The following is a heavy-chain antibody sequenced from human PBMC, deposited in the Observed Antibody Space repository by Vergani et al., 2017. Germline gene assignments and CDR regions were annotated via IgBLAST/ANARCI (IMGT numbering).Heavy chain of an antibody. D-gene: IGHD2-2*03. Sequence: QVKLQESGPGLVKPSETLSLTCAVPGYSISSGYYWGWLRQPPRKGLEWIGRSYHSGSTYYNPSLKSRVTISVDTSKNKFSLKLRSVTAADTAMYYCARRGYCSSTICYSFWFDPWDQGTLVTVSS. V-gene: IGHV4-38-2*01. CDR1: GYSISSGYY. J-gene: IGHJ5*02. CDR3: ARRGYCSSTICYSFWFDP. CDR2: SYHSGST.